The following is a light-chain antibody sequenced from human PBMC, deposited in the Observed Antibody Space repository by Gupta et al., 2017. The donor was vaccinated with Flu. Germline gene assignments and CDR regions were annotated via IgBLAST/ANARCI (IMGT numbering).Light chain of an antibody. J-gene: IGKJ1*01. CDR3: HQSSDLPWT. V-gene: IGKV6-21*01. CDR2: YAS. CDR1: QSIGGA. Sequence: EIVLTQSPDFQSVTPKERVTITCRASQSIGGALHWYQQKPDQSPKVLIKYASQSFSGVPSRFSGSGSGTDFTLTINGLETEDAATYYCHQSSDLPWTFGQGTKVEIK.